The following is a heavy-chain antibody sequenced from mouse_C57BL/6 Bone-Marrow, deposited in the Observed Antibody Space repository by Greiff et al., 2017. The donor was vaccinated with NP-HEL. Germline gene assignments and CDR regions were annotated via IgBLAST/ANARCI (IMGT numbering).Heavy chain of an antibody. D-gene: IGHD1-1*01. J-gene: IGHJ2*01. CDR1: GFTFSSYG. Sequence: EVMLVESGGDLVKPGGSLKLSCAASGFTFSSYGMSWVRQTPDKRLEWVATISSGGSYTYYPDSVKGRFTISRDNAKNTLYLQMSSLKSEDTAMYYCARLHFGSSLYYFDYWGQGTTLTVSS. V-gene: IGHV5-6*01. CDR2: ISSGGSYT. CDR3: ARLHFGSSLYYFDY.